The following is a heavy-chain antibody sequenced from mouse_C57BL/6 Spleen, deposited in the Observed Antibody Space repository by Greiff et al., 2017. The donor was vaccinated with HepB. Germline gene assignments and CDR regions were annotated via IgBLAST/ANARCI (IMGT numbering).Heavy chain of an antibody. V-gene: IGHV1-55*01. D-gene: IGHD3-1*01. CDR2: IYPGSGST. CDR3: ARKGLYYYAMDY. Sequence: QVHVKQSGAELVKPGASVKMSCKASGYTFTSYWITWVKQRPGQGLEWIGDIYPGSGSTNYNEKFKSKATLTVDTSSSTAYMQLSSLTSEDSAVYYCARKGLYYYAMDYWGQGTSVTVSS. CDR1: GYTFTSYW. J-gene: IGHJ4*01.